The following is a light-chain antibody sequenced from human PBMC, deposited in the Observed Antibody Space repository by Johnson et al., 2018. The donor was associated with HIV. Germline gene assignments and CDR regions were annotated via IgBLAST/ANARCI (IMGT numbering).Light chain of an antibody. CDR1: SSNVGSSF. V-gene: IGLV1-51*01. Sequence: QSVLTQPPSMSAAPGQTVTISCSGSSSNVGSSFVSWYRQVPGTAPKLLIYDNNKRPSGIPDRFSGSKSGTSAPLGITGLQTGDEADYYCGTWDSRLSTNYVFGTGTKVTVL. CDR3: GTWDSRLSTNYV. J-gene: IGLJ1*01. CDR2: DNN.